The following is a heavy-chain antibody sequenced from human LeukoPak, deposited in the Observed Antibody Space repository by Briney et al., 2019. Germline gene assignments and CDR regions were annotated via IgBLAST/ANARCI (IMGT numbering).Heavy chain of an antibody. CDR2: IYHSGST. V-gene: IGHV4-30-2*01. CDR3: ARGRRHWFDP. CDR1: GGSISSGGYS. J-gene: IGHJ5*02. Sequence: SQTLSLTCAVSGGSISSGGYSWSWIRQPPGKGLEWIGYIYHSGSTYYNPSLKSRVTISVDRSKNQFSLKLSSVTAADTAVHYCARGRRHWFDPWGQGTLVTVSS.